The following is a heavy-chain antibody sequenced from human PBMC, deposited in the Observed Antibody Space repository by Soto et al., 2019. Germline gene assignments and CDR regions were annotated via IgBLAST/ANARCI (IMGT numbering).Heavy chain of an antibody. CDR1: GGTFSSYA. Sequence: SVKVSCKASGGTFSSYAISCVRQAPGQGXEXTGGLINIFGTPNPAQKFHARLTINADESTSTAYTELSRPRSEATALYYCASLSIALAELRSYYYYGMDVWGQGTTVTVSS. CDR2: LINIFGTP. CDR3: ASLSIALAELRSYYYYGMDV. D-gene: IGHD6-19*01. V-gene: IGHV1-69*13. J-gene: IGHJ6*02.